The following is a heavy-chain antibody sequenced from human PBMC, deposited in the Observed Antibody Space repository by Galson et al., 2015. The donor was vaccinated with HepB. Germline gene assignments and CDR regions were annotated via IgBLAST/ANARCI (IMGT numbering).Heavy chain of an antibody. J-gene: IGHJ4*02. CDR3: ARVGALGYCSSTSCPLDY. CDR1: GGTFSSYA. Sequence: SCKASGGTFSSYAISWVRQAPGQGLEWMGGIIPIFGTANYAQKFQGRVTITADESTSTAYMELSSLRSEDTAVYYCARVGALGYCSSTSCPLDYWGQGTLVTVSS. CDR2: IIPIFGTA. V-gene: IGHV1-69*01. D-gene: IGHD2-2*01.